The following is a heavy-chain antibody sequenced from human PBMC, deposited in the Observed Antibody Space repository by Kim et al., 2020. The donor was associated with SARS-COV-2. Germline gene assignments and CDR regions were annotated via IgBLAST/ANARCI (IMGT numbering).Heavy chain of an antibody. CDR3: ARPQGVVPAAIQGDAF. D-gene: IGHD2-2*02. V-gene: IGHV4-39*01. CDR2: IYYSGST. CDR1: GGSISSSSYY. J-gene: IGHJ3*01. Sequence: SETLSLTCTVSGGSISSSSYYWGWIRQPPGKGLEWIGSIYYSGSTYYNPSLKSRVTISVDTSKNQFSLKLSSVTAADTAVYYCARPQGVVPAAIQGDAF.